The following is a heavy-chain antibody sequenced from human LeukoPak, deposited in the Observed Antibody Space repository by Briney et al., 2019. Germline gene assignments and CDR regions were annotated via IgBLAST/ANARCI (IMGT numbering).Heavy chain of an antibody. CDR1: GDSFSSSSYY. J-gene: IGHJ6*03. CDR3: ARLSIVVATSSYYMDV. Sequence: SETLSLTCSVSGDSFSSSSYYWGWIRQPPGKGLEWIGSINYSGTTYYNPSLKSRVTISVDTSTNQFSLRLSSVTVADTAVYYCARLSIVVATSSYYMDVWGKGTTVTVSS. D-gene: IGHD1-26*01. CDR2: INYSGTT. V-gene: IGHV4-39*01.